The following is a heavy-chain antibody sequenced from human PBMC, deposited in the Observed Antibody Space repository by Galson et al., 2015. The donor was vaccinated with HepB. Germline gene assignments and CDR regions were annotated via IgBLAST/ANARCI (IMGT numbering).Heavy chain of an antibody. J-gene: IGHJ4*02. CDR2: IYPTDSDT. D-gene: IGHD6-6*01. CDR1: GYSFGSYW. Sequence: QSGAEVKKPGESLKISCKTSGYSFGSYWIVWVRQMPGKGLEWMGIIYPTDSDTRYSPSFQGLVTISVDKSISTAYLQWSSLRASDTAMYYCARQGLSSPSSLDYWGQGTLVTVSS. V-gene: IGHV5-51*01. CDR3: ARQGLSSPSSLDY.